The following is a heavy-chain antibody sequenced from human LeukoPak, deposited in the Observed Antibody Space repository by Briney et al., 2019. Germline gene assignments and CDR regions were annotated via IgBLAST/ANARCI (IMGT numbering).Heavy chain of an antibody. D-gene: IGHD4-17*01. Sequence: GGSLRLSCAASGFTVSSNYMSWVRQAPGKGLEWVSVIYSGGSTYYADSVKGRFTISRDNSKNTLYLQMNSLRAEDTAVYYCARVVDHDYGDYYLDYWGQGTLVTVSS. CDR3: ARVVDHDYGDYYLDY. CDR2: IYSGGST. CDR1: GFTVSSNY. J-gene: IGHJ4*02. V-gene: IGHV3-66*01.